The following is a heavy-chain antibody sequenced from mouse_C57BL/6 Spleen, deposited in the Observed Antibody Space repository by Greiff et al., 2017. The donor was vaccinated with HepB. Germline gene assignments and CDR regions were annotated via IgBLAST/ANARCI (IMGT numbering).Heavy chain of an antibody. CDR3: TRGYGSSYGFAY. J-gene: IGHJ3*01. D-gene: IGHD1-1*01. CDR2: IDPETGGT. CDR1: GYTFTDYE. Sequence: VQLQQSGAELVRPGASVTLSCKASGYTFTDYEMHWVKQTPVHGLEWIGAIDPETGGTAYNQKFKGKAILTADKSSSTAYMELRSLTSEDSAVYYGTRGYGSSYGFAYWGQGTMVTVSA. V-gene: IGHV1-15*01.